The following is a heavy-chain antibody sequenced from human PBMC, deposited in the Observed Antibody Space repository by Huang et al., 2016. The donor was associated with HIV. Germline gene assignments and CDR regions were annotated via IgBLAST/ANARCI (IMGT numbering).Heavy chain of an antibody. Sequence: QERLVESGGGVVQPGRSLRLSCAASGFTFSYYALHWVRQAPGKGLEWVAVISDDGSNQHYVDSVKGRFTISRDNSKKMLYLQMNSLRMGDTAVYYCARGSAGVLWFGEMWGQGTLVTVSS. CDR3: ARGSAGVLWFGEM. CDR1: GFTFSYYA. V-gene: IGHV3-30*04. J-gene: IGHJ4*02. D-gene: IGHD3-10*01. CDR2: ISDDGSNQ.